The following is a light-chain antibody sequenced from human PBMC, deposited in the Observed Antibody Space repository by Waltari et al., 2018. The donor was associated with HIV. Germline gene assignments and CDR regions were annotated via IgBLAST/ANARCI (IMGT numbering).Light chain of an antibody. CDR2: EVS. V-gene: IGLV2-23*02. Sequence: QSALTQPASVSGSPGQSITISCTGTSSDVGRYNLVSWYQQHPGKAPKLMIYEVSKRPSGVSNRFSGSKSGNTASLTISGLQAEDEADYYCCSYVGWSTILYVFGTGTKVTVL. CDR1: SSDVGRYNL. J-gene: IGLJ1*01. CDR3: CSYVGWSTILYV.